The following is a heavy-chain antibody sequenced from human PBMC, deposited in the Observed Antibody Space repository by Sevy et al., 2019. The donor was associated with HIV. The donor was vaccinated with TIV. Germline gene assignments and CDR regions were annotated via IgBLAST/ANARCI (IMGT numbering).Heavy chain of an antibody. Sequence: SETLSLTCTVSGGSISSSSHYWSWIRQPAGKGLEWIGRIYTTGSTKYNPPLKSRVTMSVDTSKNQFSLKLSSVTAADTAVYYCARAYSSSWNYFDYWGQGTLVTVSS. CDR1: GGSISSSSHY. CDR3: ARAYSSSWNYFDY. J-gene: IGHJ4*02. CDR2: IYTTGST. D-gene: IGHD6-13*01. V-gene: IGHV4-61*02.